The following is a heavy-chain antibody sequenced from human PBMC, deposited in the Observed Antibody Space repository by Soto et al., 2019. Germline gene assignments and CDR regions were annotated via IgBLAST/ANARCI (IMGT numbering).Heavy chain of an antibody. D-gene: IGHD5-12*01. J-gene: IGHJ4*02. Sequence: PGGSLRLSCAASGFTFSNAWMSWVRQAPGKGLEWVGRIKSKTDGGTTDYAAPVKGRFTISRDDSKNTLYLQMNSLKTEDTAVYYCNTDAPPAPGLHWGQGTLVTVSS. CDR1: GFTFSNAW. V-gene: IGHV3-15*01. CDR3: NTDAPPAPGLH. CDR2: IKSKTDGGTT.